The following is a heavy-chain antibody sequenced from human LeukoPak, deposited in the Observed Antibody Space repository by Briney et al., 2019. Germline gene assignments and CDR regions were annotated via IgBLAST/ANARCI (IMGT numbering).Heavy chain of an antibody. CDR3: ASTALRWAYFDY. J-gene: IGHJ4*02. Sequence: SETLSLTCTVSGGSISSYYWSWIRQPPGKGLEWIGYIYYSGSTNYNPSLKSRVTISVDTSKNQFSLKLSSVTAEDTAVYYCASTALRWAYFDYWGQGTLVTVSS. V-gene: IGHV4-59*01. D-gene: IGHD4-23*01. CDR1: GGSISSYY. CDR2: IYYSGST.